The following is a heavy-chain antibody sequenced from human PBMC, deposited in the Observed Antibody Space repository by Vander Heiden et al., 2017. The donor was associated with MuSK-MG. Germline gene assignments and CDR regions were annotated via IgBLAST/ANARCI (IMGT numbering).Heavy chain of an antibody. J-gene: IGHJ6*02. CDR1: GYTFTSYY. CDR2: INPSGGST. Sequence: QVQLVQSGAEVKKPGASVKVSCKASGYTFTSYYLNWVRQAPGHGLEWMGIINPSGGSTSYAQKFQGRGIMTRDTTTSTVYMVLRSRISEETAVYYWSRDFRGRVTYSYYYYGMDVWGQGTTVTVSS. D-gene: IGHD2-21*02. V-gene: IGHV1-46*01. CDR3: SRDFRGRVTYSYYYYGMDV.